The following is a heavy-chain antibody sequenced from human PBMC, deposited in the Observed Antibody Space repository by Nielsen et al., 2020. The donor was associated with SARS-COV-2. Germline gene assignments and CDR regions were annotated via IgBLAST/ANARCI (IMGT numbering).Heavy chain of an antibody. J-gene: IGHJ6*02. CDR3: ARDSSGYYYYYGMDV. Sequence: GGSLRLSCAASGFTFSSYWMSWVRQAPGKGLEWVANIKQDGSEKYYVDSVKGRFTISRDNSKNTLYLQMNSLRAEDTAVYYCARDSSGYYYYYGMDVWGQGTTVTVSS. D-gene: IGHD3-22*01. V-gene: IGHV3-7*03. CDR1: GFTFSSYW. CDR2: IKQDGSEK.